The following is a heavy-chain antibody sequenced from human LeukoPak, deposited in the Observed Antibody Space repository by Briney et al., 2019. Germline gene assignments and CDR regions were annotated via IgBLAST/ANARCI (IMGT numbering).Heavy chain of an antibody. D-gene: IGHD1-26*01. CDR1: GFTFSNYW. CDR3: TMIEWERWRG. CDR2: KKQEGSEK. V-gene: IGHV3-7*01. Sequence: GGSLRLSCAASGFTFSNYWMNWVRQAPGKGLEWVANKKQEGSEKYYVDSVKGPITVSRDKTKNSLYLQMNSLRAEDTAVYYCTMIEWERWRGWGQGTLVTVSS. J-gene: IGHJ4*02.